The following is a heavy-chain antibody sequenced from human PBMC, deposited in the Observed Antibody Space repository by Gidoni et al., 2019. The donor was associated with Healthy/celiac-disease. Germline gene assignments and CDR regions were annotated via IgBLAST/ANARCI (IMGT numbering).Heavy chain of an antibody. J-gene: IGHJ4*02. CDR1: GGSISSGGYY. D-gene: IGHD4-17*01. Sequence: QVQLQESGPGLVKPSQTLSLTCTVSGGSISSGGYYCSWIRQHPGKGLEWFGYIYYSGSTYYNPSLKSRVTISVDTSKNQFSLKLSSVTAADTAVYYCARERRRSTVTTEWLLRGGDFDYWGQGTLVTVSS. V-gene: IGHV4-31*03. CDR3: ARERRRSTVTTEWLLRGGDFDY. CDR2: IYYSGST.